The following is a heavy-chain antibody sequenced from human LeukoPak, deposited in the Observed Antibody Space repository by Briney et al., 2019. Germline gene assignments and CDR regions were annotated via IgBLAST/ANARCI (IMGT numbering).Heavy chain of an antibody. CDR2: IYYSGST. V-gene: IGHV4-59*01. D-gene: IGHD6-13*01. J-gene: IGHJ5*02. CDR3: AREMAAAAGFTFDP. Sequence: SETLSLTCAVYGGSFSGYYWSWIRQPPGKGLEWIGYIYYSGSTNYNPSLKSRVTISVDTSKNQFSLKLSSVTAADTAVYYCAREMAAAAGFTFDPWGQGTLVTVSS. CDR1: GGSFSGYY.